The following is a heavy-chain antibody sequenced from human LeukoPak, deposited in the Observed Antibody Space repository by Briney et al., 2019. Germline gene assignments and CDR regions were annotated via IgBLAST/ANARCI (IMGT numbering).Heavy chain of an antibody. V-gene: IGHV3-23*01. CDR1: GFTFSSFG. J-gene: IGHJ3*02. D-gene: IGHD6-19*01. CDR2: ISSTGGTT. CDR3: AKDRVWEWLAPSRDAFDI. Sequence: GGTLRLSCAAAGFTFSSFGMSWVRQAPGKGLEWVSAISSTGGTTYYADSVKGRFTISRDNSKNTLYLQMNSLRAEDTAVYYCAKDRVWEWLAPSRDAFDIWGQGTMVTVSS.